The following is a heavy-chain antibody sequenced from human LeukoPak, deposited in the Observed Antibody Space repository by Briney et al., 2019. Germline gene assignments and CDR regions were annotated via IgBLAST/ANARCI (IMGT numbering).Heavy chain of an antibody. CDR3: ARGCIVVVPAAVNRAHNWFDP. CDR1: GYTFTINY. CDR2: INPSGGCT. Sequence: GASVKVSCKASGYTFTINYMHWVRQSLGQGLEWIGIINPSGGCTSYAQKFQGRVTMTRDTSTSTVYMELSSLRSEDTAVYYCARGCIVVVPAAVNRAHNWFDPWGQGTLVTVSS. D-gene: IGHD2-2*01. V-gene: IGHV1-46*01. J-gene: IGHJ5*02.